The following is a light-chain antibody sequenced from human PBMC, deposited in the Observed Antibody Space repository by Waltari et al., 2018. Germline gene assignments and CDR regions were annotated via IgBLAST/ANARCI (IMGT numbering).Light chain of an antibody. J-gene: IGLJ3*02. CDR3: SSYASSITPNWV. CDR2: DVN. CDR1: SSDIGGYNY. Sequence: QSALTQPASVSGSPAQSIPISCTGTSSDIGGYNYVSWYQQHPGKAPKLMIYDVNKRPSGVSNRFSGSKSGNTASLTISGLQAEDEADYYCSSYASSITPNWVFGGGTKLTVL. V-gene: IGLV2-14*01.